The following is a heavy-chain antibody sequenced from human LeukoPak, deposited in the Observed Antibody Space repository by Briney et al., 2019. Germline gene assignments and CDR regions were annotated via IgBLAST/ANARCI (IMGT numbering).Heavy chain of an antibody. D-gene: IGHD2-2*01. V-gene: IGHV4-59*11. CDR2: IYYTGPT. J-gene: IGHJ4*02. CDR1: GGSLSGHY. CDR3: ARFSWGCSTASCYLTN. Sequence: SETLSLTCTVGGGSLSGHYWGWIRQPPGKGLELVGHIYYTGPTFYNPSLNSRVTITLDTSRNQFSLRLTSVIAADTAVYYCARFSWGCSTASCYLTNWGQGALVAVSS.